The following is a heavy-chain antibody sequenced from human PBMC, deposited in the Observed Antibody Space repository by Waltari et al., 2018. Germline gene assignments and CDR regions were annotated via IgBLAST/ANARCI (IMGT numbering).Heavy chain of an antibody. J-gene: IGHJ4*02. Sequence: QVQLQESGPGLVKPSETLSLNCTVSGVYLSSYYWSWIRQPPGKGLEWIGYIYYSGSTNYNPSLKSRVTISVDTSKNQFSLKLSSVTAADTAVYYCASRYYYDSSGYIYWGQGTLVTVSS. V-gene: IGHV4-59*08. D-gene: IGHD3-22*01. CDR1: GVYLSSYY. CDR3: ASRYYYDSSGYIY. CDR2: IYYSGST.